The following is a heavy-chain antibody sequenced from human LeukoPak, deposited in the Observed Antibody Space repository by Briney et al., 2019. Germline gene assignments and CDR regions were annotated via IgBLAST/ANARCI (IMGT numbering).Heavy chain of an antibody. Sequence: ASVKVSCKASGYTFTSYAMHWVRQAPGQRLEWMGWINAGNGNTKYSQKFQGRVTITRDTSASTAYMELSSLRSEDTAVYYCAREEREGLYQLLPFDYWGQGTLVTVSS. CDR2: INAGNGNT. CDR1: GYTFTSYA. J-gene: IGHJ4*02. V-gene: IGHV1-3*01. CDR3: AREEREGLYQLLPFDY. D-gene: IGHD2-2*01.